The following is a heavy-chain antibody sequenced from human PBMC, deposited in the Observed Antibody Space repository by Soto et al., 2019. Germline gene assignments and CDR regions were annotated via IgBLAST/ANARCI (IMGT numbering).Heavy chain of an antibody. CDR1: EFTFSSYW. Sequence: PGGSLRLSCAASEFTFSSYWMNWVRQAPGKGLEWVANIKQDGSEKYYADSVKGRFTISRDNAKNSLYLQMNSLRDEDTAVYYCARGHAVVSNFDHWGQGTLVTVSS. J-gene: IGHJ4*02. CDR3: ARGHAVVSNFDH. CDR2: IKQDGSEK. D-gene: IGHD2-15*01. V-gene: IGHV3-7*01.